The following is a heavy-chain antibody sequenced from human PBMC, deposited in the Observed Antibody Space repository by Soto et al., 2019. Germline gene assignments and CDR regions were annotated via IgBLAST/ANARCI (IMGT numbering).Heavy chain of an antibody. D-gene: IGHD4-17*01. V-gene: IGHV4-59*01. CDR3: ARGSTVVTLYYYYGMDV. CDR1: GGSISSYY. CDR2: IYYSGST. J-gene: IGHJ6*02. Sequence: PETLSLTCTVSGGSISSYYWSWIRQPPGKGLEWIGYIYYSGSTNYNPSLKSRVTISVDTSKNQFSLKLSSVTAADTAVYYCARGSTVVTLYYYYGMDVWGQGTTVTVSS.